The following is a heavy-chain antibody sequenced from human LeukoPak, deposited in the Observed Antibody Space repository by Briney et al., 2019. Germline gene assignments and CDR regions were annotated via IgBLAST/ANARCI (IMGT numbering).Heavy chain of an antibody. V-gene: IGHV3-21*01. CDR2: ISSSSSYI. Sequence: PGGSLRLSCAASGFTFSSYSMNWVRQAPGKGLEWVSSISSSSSYIYYADSVKGRFTISRDNAKNSLYLQMNSLRAEDTAVYYCARAQAAAAGSNYYYYYYMDVWGKGTTVTVSS. CDR1: GFTFSSYS. CDR3: ARAQAAAAGSNYYYYYYMDV. D-gene: IGHD6-13*01. J-gene: IGHJ6*03.